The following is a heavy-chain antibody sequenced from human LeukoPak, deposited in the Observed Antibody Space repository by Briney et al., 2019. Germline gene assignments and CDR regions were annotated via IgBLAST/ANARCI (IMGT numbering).Heavy chain of an antibody. CDR2: IRSKTDGGTT. CDR1: GFTFSNTW. CDR3: TTYVAVAGTRHFDS. V-gene: IGHV3-15*01. J-gene: IGHJ4*02. D-gene: IGHD6-19*01. Sequence: GGSLRLSCAASGFTFSNTWMSWVRQAPGKGLEWIGRIRSKTDGGTTDYAAPVKDRFTISRDDSKNTLFLQINSLKTEDTAVYYCTTYVAVAGTRHFDSWSQGVLVTVSS.